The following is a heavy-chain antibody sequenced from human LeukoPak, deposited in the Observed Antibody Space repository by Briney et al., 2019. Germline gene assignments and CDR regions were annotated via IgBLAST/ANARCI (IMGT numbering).Heavy chain of an antibody. CDR2: IIPIFGTA. V-gene: IGHV1-69*13. D-gene: IGHD3-10*01. Sequence: SVKVSCKASGGAFSSYAISWVRQAPGQGLEWMGGIIPIFGTANYAQKFQGRVTITADESTSTAYMELSSLRSEDTAVYYCARPYHRLWFGELDYYYYGMDVWGQGTTVTVSS. CDR3: ARPYHRLWFGELDYYYYGMDV. CDR1: GGAFSSYA. J-gene: IGHJ6*02.